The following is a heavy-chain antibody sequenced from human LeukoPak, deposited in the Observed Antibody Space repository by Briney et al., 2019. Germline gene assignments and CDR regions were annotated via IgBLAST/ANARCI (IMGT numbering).Heavy chain of an antibody. D-gene: IGHD3-10*01. J-gene: IGHJ4*02. V-gene: IGHV1-2*02. CDR3: ARGSLWFGSKFDF. Sequence: GASVKVSCKASRYTFSDYYMHWVRQAPGQGLEWMGWINPNSGGTNYAQKFQGRVTMTRDTSISTAYMDLSRLRSDDTAVYYCARGSLWFGSKFDFWGQGTLVTVSS. CDR2: INPNSGGT. CDR1: RYTFSDYY.